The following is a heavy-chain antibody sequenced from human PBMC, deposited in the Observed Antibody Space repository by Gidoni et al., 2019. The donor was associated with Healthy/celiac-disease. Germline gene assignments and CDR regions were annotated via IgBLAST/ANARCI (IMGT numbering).Heavy chain of an antibody. CDR3: AREGTYYYDSSGYYLFDY. D-gene: IGHD3-22*01. V-gene: IGHV1-69*01. CDR2: IIPIFGTA. CDR1: GGTFSSYA. Sequence: GAAVKKPGSSVKVSCKASGGTFSSYAISWVRQAPGQGLEWMGGIIPIFGTANYAQKFQGRVTITADESTSTAYMELSSLRSEDTAVSYCAREGTYYYDSSGYYLFDYWGQGTLVTVSS. J-gene: IGHJ4*02.